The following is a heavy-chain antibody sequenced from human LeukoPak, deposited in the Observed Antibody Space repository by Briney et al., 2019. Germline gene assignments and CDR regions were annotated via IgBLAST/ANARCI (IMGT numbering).Heavy chain of an antibody. V-gene: IGHV1-18*01. J-gene: IGHJ3*02. CDR1: GYTFTNYG. D-gene: IGHD3-9*01. Sequence: ASVKVSCKASGYTFTNYGVSWVRQAPGQGLEWMGWISGYNGNTNYAQKFQGRVTLTTDTSTSTAYMELRSLRSDDTAVYYCARDLHILTGSHQGKGAFDIWGQGTMVTVSS. CDR2: ISGYNGNT. CDR3: ARDLHILTGSHQGKGAFDI.